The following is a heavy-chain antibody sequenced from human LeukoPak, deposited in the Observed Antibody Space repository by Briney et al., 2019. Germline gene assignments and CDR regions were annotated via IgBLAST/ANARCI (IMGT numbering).Heavy chain of an antibody. J-gene: IGHJ3*01. D-gene: IGHD2/OR15-2a*01. CDR1: GFTFSTYA. CDR3: AKSIYGLRDAFDV. V-gene: IGHV3-23*01. CDR2: ITGNGATT. Sequence: GGSLRLSCAASGFTFSTYAMTWVRQAPGKGLEWVSIITGNGATTYYADSVKGRFTISRDNSKNTLYLQMSSPRAGDTAVYYCAKSIYGLRDAFDVWGQGTMVTVSS.